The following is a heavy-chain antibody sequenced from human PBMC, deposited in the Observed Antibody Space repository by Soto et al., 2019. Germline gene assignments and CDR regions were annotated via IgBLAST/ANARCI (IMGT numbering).Heavy chain of an antibody. CDR2: ISYDSDTI. CDR1: GFTFGTYS. J-gene: IGHJ6*02. V-gene: IGHV3-48*02. CDR3: AKDGIPNPGHLDG. D-gene: IGHD2-2*02. Sequence: PGGYLRLSCAGSGFTFGTYSMNWVRQAAGKGLEWIAYISYDSDTIQYADSVKGRFTISRDNAKNSLYLQMNSLRDEDSAVYYWAKDGIPNPGHLDGRGQGPTVSVSS.